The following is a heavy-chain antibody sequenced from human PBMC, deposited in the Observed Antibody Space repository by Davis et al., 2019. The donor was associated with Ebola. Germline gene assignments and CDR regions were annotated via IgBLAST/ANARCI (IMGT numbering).Heavy chain of an antibody. CDR3: ARDKAWGSSASFDL. CDR1: GFAFNTFW. V-gene: IGHV3-74*01. J-gene: IGHJ3*01. D-gene: IGHD7-27*01. CDR2: VNTDGRIT. Sequence: HTGGSLRLSCRASGFAFNTFWMHWVRQAPGKGLVWVSRVNTDGRITGYADSVKGRFTISRDNAKNTLYLQMNRLISEDTAVYYCARDKAWGSSASFDLWGQGTVVTVSS.